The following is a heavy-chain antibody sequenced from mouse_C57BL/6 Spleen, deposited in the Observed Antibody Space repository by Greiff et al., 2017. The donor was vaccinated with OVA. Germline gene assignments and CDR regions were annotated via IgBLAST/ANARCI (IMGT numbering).Heavy chain of an antibody. D-gene: IGHD1-1*01. CDR3: ARQISSLGYFDY. CDR2: ISSGGSYT. CDR1: GFTFSSYG. J-gene: IGHJ2*01. Sequence: EVQVVESGGDLVKPGGSLKLSCAASGFTFSSYGMSWVRQTPDKRLEWVATISSGGSYTYYPDSVKGRFTISRDNAKNTLYLQMSSLKSEDTAMYYCARQISSLGYFDYWGQGTTLTVSS. V-gene: IGHV5-6*01.